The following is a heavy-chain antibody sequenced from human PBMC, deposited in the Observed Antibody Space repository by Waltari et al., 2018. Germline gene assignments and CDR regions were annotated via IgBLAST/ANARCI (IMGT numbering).Heavy chain of an antibody. CDR2: ISAYNGNK. J-gene: IGHJ4*02. CDR3: ARDLYDSSGYVDY. Sequence: QVQLVQSGAEVKKPGAAVKVSCKASGYTFTSYGISWVRQAPGQGLEWMGWISAYNGNKKYAQKPQGRDTLMTATSTSTSYMELRSLRSDDMGVYYCARDLYDSSGYVDYRGQGSLVTVSS. CDR1: GYTFTSYG. D-gene: IGHD3-22*01. V-gene: IGHV1-18*03.